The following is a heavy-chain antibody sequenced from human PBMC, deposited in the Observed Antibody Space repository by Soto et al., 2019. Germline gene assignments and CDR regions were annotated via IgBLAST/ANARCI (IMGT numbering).Heavy chain of an antibody. CDR1: GFTFSSYG. CDR3: AKARHTYYDFWSGYDFDP. V-gene: IGHV3-30*18. Sequence: QVQLVESGGGVVQPGRSLRLSCAASGFTFSSYGMHWVRQAPGKGLEWVAVISYDGSNKYYADSVTGRFTLSRDNSKNTLYLKMNSLRDEDKAVYYCAKARHTYYDFWSGYDFDPWGQGTLVTVSS. D-gene: IGHD3-3*01. CDR2: ISYDGSNK. J-gene: IGHJ5*02.